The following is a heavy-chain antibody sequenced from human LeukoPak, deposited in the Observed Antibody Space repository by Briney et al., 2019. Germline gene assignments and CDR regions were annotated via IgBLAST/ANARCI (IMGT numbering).Heavy chain of an antibody. V-gene: IGHV3-74*01. D-gene: IGHD3-10*01. Sequence: GGSLRLSCAASGFTFSSYWMHWVRQAPGKGLVWVSRINSDGSSTSYADSVKGRFTISRDNAKNTLYLQMNSLRAEDTAVYYCASRAYYYGTGFDDWGQGTLVTVSS. CDR1: GFTFSSYW. CDR2: INSDGSST. J-gene: IGHJ4*02. CDR3: ASRAYYYGTGFDD.